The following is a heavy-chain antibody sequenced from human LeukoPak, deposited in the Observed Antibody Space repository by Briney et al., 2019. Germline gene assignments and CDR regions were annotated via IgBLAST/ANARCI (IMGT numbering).Heavy chain of an antibody. J-gene: IGHJ2*01. Sequence: SETLSLTCTVSGGSITTSSYYWGWIRQPPGKGLEWIGIIYYSGSTYYNPSLKGRVTISVDTSKNQFSLKLSSVTAPDTAVYYCARAFRARYFDLWGRGTLVTVSS. D-gene: IGHD2/OR15-2a*01. CDR2: IYYSGST. V-gene: IGHV4-39*01. CDR1: GGSITTSSYY. CDR3: ARAFRARYFDL.